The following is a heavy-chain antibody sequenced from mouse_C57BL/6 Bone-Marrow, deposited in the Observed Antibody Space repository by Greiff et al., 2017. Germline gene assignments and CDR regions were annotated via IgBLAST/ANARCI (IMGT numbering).Heavy chain of an antibody. V-gene: IGHV1-62-2*01. Sequence: QVQLKESGAELVKPGASVKLSCKASGYTFTEYTIHWVKQRSGPGLEWIGWFYPGSGSTNYNEKFKSKATLTVDKSSSTAYMQLSSLTSEDSEGYNCARTAAQAPGYAMDDWGQGTSGTVSS. D-gene: IGHD3-2*02. CDR3: ARTAAQAPGYAMDD. CDR2: FYPGSGST. CDR1: GYTFTEYT. J-gene: IGHJ4*01.